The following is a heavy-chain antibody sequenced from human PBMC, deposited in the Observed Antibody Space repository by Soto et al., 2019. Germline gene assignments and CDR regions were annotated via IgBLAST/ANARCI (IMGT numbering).Heavy chain of an antibody. CDR2: IFSSGST. V-gene: IGHV4-4*07. CDR1: GGSINTFC. D-gene: IGHD5-12*01. J-gene: IGHJ4*02. CDR3: AREGSYSAYNFAHGIQLWSFDF. Sequence: SETLSLTCTVSGGSINTFCWSWVRQPAGKGLEWIGRIFSSGSTSLNPSLESRVAMSVDTSKNHFSLNLSSVTAADMAVYYCAREGSYSAYNFAHGIQLWSFDFWGQGALVTVSS.